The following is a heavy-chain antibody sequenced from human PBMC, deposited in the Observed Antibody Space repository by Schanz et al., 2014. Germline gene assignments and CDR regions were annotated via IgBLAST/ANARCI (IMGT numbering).Heavy chain of an antibody. V-gene: IGHV3-23*04. CDR3: AKNFGSGSYGSPFDY. J-gene: IGHJ4*02. CDR2: ISASGGST. D-gene: IGHD3-10*01. CDR1: GFTFSGYA. Sequence: DVQVVESGGGLVQPGGSLRLSCAASGFTFSGYAMTWVRQAPGKGLEWVSAISASGGSTYYADSVKGRFTISRDNSKNTLYLQMNSLRAEDTAVYYCAKNFGSGSYGSPFDYWGQGTLVTVSS.